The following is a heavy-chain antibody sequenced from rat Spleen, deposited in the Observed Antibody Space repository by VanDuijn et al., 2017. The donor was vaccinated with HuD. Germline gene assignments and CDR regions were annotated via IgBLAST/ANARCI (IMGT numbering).Heavy chain of an antibody. J-gene: IGHJ1*01. CDR3: ARHRIGTTFHYWYFDF. CDR1: GFTFSDYA. Sequence: EVQLVESGGGLVQPGRSLKLSCAASGFTFSDYAMAWVRQAPNKGLEWVATIIYDGSSTYYRDSVKGRFTISRNNAKSTLYLQMDSLRSEDTASYYCARHRIGTTFHYWYFDFWGPGTMVTVSS. D-gene: IGHD1-5*01. CDR2: IIYDGSST. V-gene: IGHV5-7*01.